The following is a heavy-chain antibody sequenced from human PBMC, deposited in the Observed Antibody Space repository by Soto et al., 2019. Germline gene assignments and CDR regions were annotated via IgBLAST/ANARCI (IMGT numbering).Heavy chain of an antibody. Sequence: TLRLSCVASGVIFSDYAMHWARQAPGKGLEWVALISPAGTNQYYADSAKGRFTISRDNSKNTLYLQMNSLRPEDTGLYYCARENARISPRLFQHWGHGTLVTVS. CDR2: ISPAGTNQ. J-gene: IGHJ1*01. CDR3: ARENARISPRLFQH. CDR1: GVIFSDYA. V-gene: IGHV3-30-3*01. D-gene: IGHD6-25*01.